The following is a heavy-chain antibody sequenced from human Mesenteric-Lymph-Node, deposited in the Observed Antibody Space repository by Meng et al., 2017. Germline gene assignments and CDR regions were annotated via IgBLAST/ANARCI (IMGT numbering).Heavy chain of an antibody. Sequence: GESLKISCVASGFTFSNYAMSWFCQPPGKGLEWVSGISAGGDDSNHADSVKGRFTISRDNSRNTLYLQMSSLRAEDTALYYCAKDLGAGGGGATCHYWGQGNLVTVSS. J-gene: IGHJ4*02. D-gene: IGHD1-26*01. CDR2: ISAGGDDS. CDR1: GFTFSNYA. CDR3: AKDLGAGGGGATCHY. V-gene: IGHV3-23*01.